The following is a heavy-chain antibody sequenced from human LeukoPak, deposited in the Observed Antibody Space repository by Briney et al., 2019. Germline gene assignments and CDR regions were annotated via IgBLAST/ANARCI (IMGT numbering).Heavy chain of an antibody. V-gene: IGHV3-21*01. J-gene: IGHJ3*02. CDR2: ISSSSSYI. CDR3: ARDLHYDSSGYYEDGAFDI. CDR1: GFTFSGNW. D-gene: IGHD3-22*01. Sequence: GGSLRLSCAASGFTFSGNWMHWVRQAPGKGLEWVSSISSSSSYIYYADSVKGRFTISRDNAKNSLYLQMNSLRAEDTAVYYCARDLHYDSSGYYEDGAFDIWGQGTMVTVSS.